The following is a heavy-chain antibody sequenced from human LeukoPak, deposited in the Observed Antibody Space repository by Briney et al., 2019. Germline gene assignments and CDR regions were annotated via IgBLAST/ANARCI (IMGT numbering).Heavy chain of an antibody. CDR3: ARERQNKDFWSGGDY. CDR2: IKQDGSEK. J-gene: IGHJ4*02. CDR1: GFTFSSYW. V-gene: IGHV3-7*01. D-gene: IGHD3-3*01. Sequence: GGSLRLSCAASGFTFSSYWMSWVRQAPGKGLEWVANIKQDGSEKYYVDSVKGRFTISRDNAKNSLYLQMNSLRAEDTAVYYCARERQNKDFWSGGDYWGQGTLVTVSS.